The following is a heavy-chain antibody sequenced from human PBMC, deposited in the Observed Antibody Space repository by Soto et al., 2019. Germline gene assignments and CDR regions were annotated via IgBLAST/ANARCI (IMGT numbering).Heavy chain of an antibody. CDR2: ISGSGGST. Sequence: HPGGSLRLSCAASGFTFSIYAMSWFRQAPGKGLEWVSAISGSGGSTYYADSVKGRFTISRDNSKNTLYLQMNSLRAEDTAVYYCAFRRNIPGYSSSWYTHYYYYGMDVWGQGTTVTVSS. D-gene: IGHD6-13*01. J-gene: IGHJ6*02. V-gene: IGHV3-23*01. CDR3: AFRRNIPGYSSSWYTHYYYYGMDV. CDR1: GFTFSIYA.